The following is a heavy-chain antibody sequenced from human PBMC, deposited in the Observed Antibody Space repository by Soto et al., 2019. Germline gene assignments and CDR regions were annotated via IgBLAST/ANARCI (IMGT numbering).Heavy chain of an antibody. CDR3: ARDCISTSCATHGMDV. CDR2: INHSGST. D-gene: IGHD2-2*01. CDR1: GGSFSGYY. V-gene: IGHV4-34*01. J-gene: IGHJ6*02. Sequence: SETLSLTCAVYGGSFSGYYWSWIRQPPGKGLEWIGEINHSGSTNYNPSLKSRVTISVDTSKNQFSLKLSSVTAADTAVYYCARDCISTSCATHGMDVWGQGTTVTVS.